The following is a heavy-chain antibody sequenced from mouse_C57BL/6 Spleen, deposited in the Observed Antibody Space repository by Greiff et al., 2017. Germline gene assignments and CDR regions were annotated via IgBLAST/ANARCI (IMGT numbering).Heavy chain of an antibody. Sequence: QVQLKQPGAELVKPGASVKLSCKASGYTFTSYWMHWVKQRPGRGLEWIGRIDPNSGGTKYNEKFKSKATLTVDKPSSTAYMQLSSLTSEDSAVYYCARVYGSSYPWFAYWGQGTLVTVSA. CDR3: ARVYGSSYPWFAY. CDR1: GYTFTSYW. J-gene: IGHJ3*01. D-gene: IGHD1-1*01. V-gene: IGHV1-72*01. CDR2: IDPNSGGT.